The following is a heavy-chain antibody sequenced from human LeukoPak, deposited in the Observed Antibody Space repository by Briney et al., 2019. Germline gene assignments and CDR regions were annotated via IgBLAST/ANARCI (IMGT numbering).Heavy chain of an antibody. Sequence: GGSLRLSCTASGFAFGDFAMNWVRQAPGKGLEWVGFIKTKLYGGTTEYAASVKGRFTISRDDSKAIAYLQMNSLKTEDTAVYYCTRDHRDDWNPGYYFDYWGQGTQVTVSS. CDR1: GFAFGDFA. CDR3: TRDHRDDWNPGYYFDY. D-gene: IGHD1-1*01. CDR2: IKTKLYGGTT. J-gene: IGHJ4*02. V-gene: IGHV3-49*04.